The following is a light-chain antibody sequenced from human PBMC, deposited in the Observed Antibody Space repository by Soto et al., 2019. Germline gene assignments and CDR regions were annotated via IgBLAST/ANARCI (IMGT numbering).Light chain of an antibody. Sequence: QSALTQPASVSGSPGQSITISCTGITNDVGDYNYVSWYQHFPGKAPKLIIYDVTNRPPDISTRFSGSKSGNTASLTISGLQAEDEAHYYCCSYIASSGLGAFGGGTKLTVL. CDR2: DVT. J-gene: IGLJ2*01. CDR3: CSYIASSGLGA. CDR1: TNDVGDYNY. V-gene: IGLV2-14*03.